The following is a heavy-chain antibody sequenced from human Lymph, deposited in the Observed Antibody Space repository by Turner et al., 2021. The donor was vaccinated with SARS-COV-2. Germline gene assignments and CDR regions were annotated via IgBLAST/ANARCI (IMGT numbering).Heavy chain of an antibody. CDR2: ISSSSSYI. D-gene: IGHD4-17*01. J-gene: IGHJ4*02. CDR3: ARDIPTTADYFDY. CDR1: GFTFSTYS. Sequence: ELQLVESGGGLLKHGVSLRSPCPASGFTFSTYSMNWVRQAPGKGLEWISSISSSSSYIYYADSVKGRFTISRDDAKNSLYLQMNSLRAEDTAVYYCARDIPTTADYFDYWGQGTLVTVSS. V-gene: IGHV3-21*01.